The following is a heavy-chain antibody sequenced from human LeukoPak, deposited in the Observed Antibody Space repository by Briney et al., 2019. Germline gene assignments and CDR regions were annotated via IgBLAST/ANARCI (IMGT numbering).Heavy chain of an antibody. CDR1: GVSISSYY. D-gene: IGHD5-18*01. V-gene: IGHV4-59*01. CDR2: IYYSGST. CDR3: ARERQLWLIGGYFDY. Sequence: PSETLSLTCTVSGVSISSYYWSWIRQPPGKGLEWIGYIYYSGSTNYNPSLKSRVTISVDTSKNQFSLKLSSVTAADTAVYYCARERQLWLIGGYFDYWGQGTLVTVSS. J-gene: IGHJ4*02.